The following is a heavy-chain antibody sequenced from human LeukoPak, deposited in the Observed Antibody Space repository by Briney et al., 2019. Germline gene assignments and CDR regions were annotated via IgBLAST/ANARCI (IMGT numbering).Heavy chain of an antibody. CDR3: TTYRSNWENHYYYYYMDV. CDR2: IKSKSAGGTT. V-gene: IGHV3-15*01. D-gene: IGHD6-13*01. CDR1: GFTFNNAW. Sequence: PGGSLRLSCTASGFTFNNAWMNWIRQVPGKGLEWVGRIKSKSAGGTTDYPALVKGRFSISRDDSKNTLYLQMNSLKTEDTAVYYCTTYRSNWENHYYYYYMDVWGKGTTVTVSS. J-gene: IGHJ6*03.